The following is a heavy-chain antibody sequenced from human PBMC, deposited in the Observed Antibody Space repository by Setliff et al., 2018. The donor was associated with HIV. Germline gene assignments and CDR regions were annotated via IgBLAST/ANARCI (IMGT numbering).Heavy chain of an antibody. CDR3: ARRAANGLFDY. D-gene: IGHD2-15*01. J-gene: IGHJ4*02. Sequence: SETLSLTCTVSGDSISSYYWSWIRQPPGKGLEWIGYIYTSGSTNYNPSLKSRVTISVGTSKNHFSLKLSSVTAADTAVYYCARRAANGLFDYWGQGTLVTVSS. CDR1: GDSISSYY. CDR2: IYTSGST. V-gene: IGHV4-4*09.